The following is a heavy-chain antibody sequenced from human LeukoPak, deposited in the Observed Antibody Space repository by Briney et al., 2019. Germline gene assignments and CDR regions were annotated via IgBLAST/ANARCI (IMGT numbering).Heavy chain of an antibody. V-gene: IGHV4-4*07. D-gene: IGHD4-11*01. CDR3: ARDFYSRYYYGMDV. J-gene: IGHJ6*02. CDR2: IYTSGST. CDR1: GGSISSYY. Sequence: MSSETLSLTCTVSGGSISSYYWSWIRQPAGKGLEWIGRIYTSGSTNYNPSLKSRVTMSVDTSKNQFSLKLSSVTAADTAVYYCARDFYSRYYYGMDVWGQGTTVTVSS.